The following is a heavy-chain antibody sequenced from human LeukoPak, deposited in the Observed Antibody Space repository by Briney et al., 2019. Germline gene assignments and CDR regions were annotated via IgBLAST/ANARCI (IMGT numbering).Heavy chain of an antibody. CDR3: ARDWGCSSTSCSVEGIYYYYMDV. Sequence: ASVKVSCKPSGYTFTGYYMHWVRQAPGQGLEWMGWINPNSGGTNYAQKFQGRVTMTRDTSISTAYMELRSLRSDDTAVYYCARDWGCSSTSCSVEGIYYYYMDVWGKGTTVTVSS. CDR1: GYTFTGYY. V-gene: IGHV1-2*02. J-gene: IGHJ6*03. D-gene: IGHD2-2*01. CDR2: INPNSGGT.